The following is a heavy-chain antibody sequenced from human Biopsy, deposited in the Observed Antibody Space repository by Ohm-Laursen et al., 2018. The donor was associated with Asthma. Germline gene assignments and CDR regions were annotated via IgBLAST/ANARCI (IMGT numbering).Heavy chain of an antibody. CDR1: GFTVSDYH. V-gene: IGHV3-11*01. CDR3: AREVKMAY. J-gene: IGHJ4*02. CDR2: IGSRITDAI. D-gene: IGHD2-8*01. Sequence: SLRLSCAAFGFTVSDYHMSWIRQTPGRGLEWISYIGSRITDAIYYADSVQGRFTISRDNAKNSVFLQMNSLRAEDIGVYYCAREVKMAYWGRGTLVAVSS.